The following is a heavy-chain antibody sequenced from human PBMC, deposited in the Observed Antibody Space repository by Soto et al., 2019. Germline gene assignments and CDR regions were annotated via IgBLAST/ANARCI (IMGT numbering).Heavy chain of an antibody. CDR3: ARVRVTHPFYYYGMDV. CDR2: INPSGGST. Sequence: QVQLVQSGAEVKKPGASVKVSCKASGYTFTSYYMHWVRQAPGQGLEWMGIINPSGGSTSYAQKFQGRVTTTRDTSTSTVYMELSSLRSEDTAVYYCARVRVTHPFYYYGMDVWGQGTTVTVSS. J-gene: IGHJ6*02. CDR1: GYTFTSYY. D-gene: IGHD5-18*01. V-gene: IGHV1-46*01.